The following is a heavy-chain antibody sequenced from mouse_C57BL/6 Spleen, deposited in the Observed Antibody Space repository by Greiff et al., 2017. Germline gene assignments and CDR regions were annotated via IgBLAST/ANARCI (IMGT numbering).Heavy chain of an antibody. J-gene: IGHJ3*01. CDR3: TAIYYVTSWFAY. CDR2: IDPENGDT. CDR1: GFNIQDDY. D-gene: IGHD2-1*01. V-gene: IGHV14-4*01. Sequence: EVKLQESGAELVRPGASVKLSCTASGFNIQDDYMHWVKQRPEQGLEWIGWIDPENGDTEYASKVPGKATITADTSSNTAYLQLSSLSSEDTAVYYCTAIYYVTSWFAYWGQGTLVTVSA.